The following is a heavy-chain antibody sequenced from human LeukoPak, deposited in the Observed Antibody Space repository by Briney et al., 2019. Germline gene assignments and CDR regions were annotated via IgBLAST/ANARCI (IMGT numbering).Heavy chain of an antibody. CDR3: ARVRGYYSAYYFDY. CDR1: GFPFSSYW. Sequence: GGSLRLSCAASGFPFSSYWLHWVRQAPGKGLVWVSRINSDGSSTSYADSVKGRFTISRDNAKNTLYLQMNSLTAEDTAVYYCARVRGYYSAYYFDYWGQGTLVSVSS. V-gene: IGHV3-74*01. J-gene: IGHJ4*02. D-gene: IGHD5-18*01. CDR2: INSDGSST.